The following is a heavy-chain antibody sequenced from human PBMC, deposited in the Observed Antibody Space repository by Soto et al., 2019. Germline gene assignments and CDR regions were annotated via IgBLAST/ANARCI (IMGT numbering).Heavy chain of an antibody. Sequence: GGSLRLSCAASGFTFDDYGMSWVRQAPGKGLEWVSGINWNGGSTGYADSVKGRFTISRDNAKNSLYLQMNSLRAEDTAVYYCARDPYDSSGYYYSIDYWGQGTLVTVSS. J-gene: IGHJ4*02. CDR3: ARDPYDSSGYYYSIDY. CDR1: GFTFDDYG. V-gene: IGHV3-20*04. CDR2: INWNGGST. D-gene: IGHD3-22*01.